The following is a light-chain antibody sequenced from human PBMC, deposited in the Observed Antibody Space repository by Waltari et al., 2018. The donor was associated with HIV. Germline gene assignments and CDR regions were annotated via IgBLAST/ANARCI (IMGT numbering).Light chain of an antibody. CDR1: SSNIGSNP. Sequence: PGQRVNISCSGGSSNIGSNPVNWYRQFPGEAPKLLIYTNIQRPSGVPDRFSGSKSGTSASLAISGLQSEDEADFYCAVWDDSLRSVLFGGGTRLTVL. V-gene: IGLV1-44*01. CDR2: TNI. CDR3: AVWDDSLRSVL. J-gene: IGLJ3*02.